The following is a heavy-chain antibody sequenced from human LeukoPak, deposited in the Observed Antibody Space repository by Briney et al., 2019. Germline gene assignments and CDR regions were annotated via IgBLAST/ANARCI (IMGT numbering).Heavy chain of an antibody. J-gene: IGHJ6*02. CDR2: IYYSGST. CDR3: ARGKQWPPYHYYYGMDV. D-gene: IGHD6-19*01. CDR1: GGSISSYY. Sequence: SETLSLTCTVSGGSISSYYWSWIRQPPGKGLEWIGYIYYSGSTNYNPSLKSRVTISVDTSKNQFSLKLSSVTAADTAVYYCARGKQWPPYHYYYGMDVWGQGTTVTVSS. V-gene: IGHV4-59*12.